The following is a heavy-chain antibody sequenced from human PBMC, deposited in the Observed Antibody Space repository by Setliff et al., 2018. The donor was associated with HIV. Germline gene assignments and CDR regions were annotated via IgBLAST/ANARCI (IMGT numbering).Heavy chain of an antibody. D-gene: IGHD3-3*01. V-gene: IGHV4-31*03. J-gene: IGHJ5*02. CDR1: GDSITSGGYF. Sequence: ASETLSLTCTVSGDSITSGGYFWTWIRQHPGKGLEWIGHIYYSGSTYYNPSLKSRVTISVDTSKNQFSLKLSSVTAADTAVYYCARERFWSGYYNSKLGYNWFDPWGQGTLVTVSS. CDR3: ARERFWSGYYNSKLGYNWFDP. CDR2: IYYSGST.